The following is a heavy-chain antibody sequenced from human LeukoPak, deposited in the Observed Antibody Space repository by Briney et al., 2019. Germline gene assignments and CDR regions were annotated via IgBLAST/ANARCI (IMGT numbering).Heavy chain of an antibody. CDR2: ISSSSSTI. J-gene: IGHJ4*02. D-gene: IGHD6-13*01. CDR1: GFTFSTYG. V-gene: IGHV3-48*02. Sequence: SGGSLRLSCAASGFTFSTYGMNWVRQAPGKGLEWVSYISSSSSTIYYADSVKGRFTISRDNAKNSLYLQVNSLRDEDTAVYYCARSSPVAGICSDCWGQGTLVTVSS. CDR3: ARSSPVAGICSDC.